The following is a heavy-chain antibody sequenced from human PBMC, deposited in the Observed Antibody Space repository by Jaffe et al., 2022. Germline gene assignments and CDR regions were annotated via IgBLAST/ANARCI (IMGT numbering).Heavy chain of an antibody. V-gene: IGHV4-38-2*01. CDR1: GYSISSGYY. CDR3: ARHIPYGDLDY. D-gene: IGHD4-17*01. J-gene: IGHJ4*02. CDR2: IYHSGST. Sequence: QVQLQESGPGLVKPSETLSLTCAVSGYSISSGYYWGWIRQPPGKGLEWIGSIYHSGSTYYNPSLKSRVTISVDTSKNQFSLKLSSVTAADTAVYYCARHIPYGDLDYWGQGTLVTVSS.